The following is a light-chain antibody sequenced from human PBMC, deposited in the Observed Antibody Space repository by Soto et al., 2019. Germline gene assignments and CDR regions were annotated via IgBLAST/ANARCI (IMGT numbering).Light chain of an antibody. CDR2: DAS. V-gene: IGKV3-11*01. Sequence: EIVLTQSPATLSLSPGERATLSCRASQSVSSYLAWYQQKPGQAPRLLIYDASKRATTIPARFSGSGSGTDFTLTISSLEPEDFAVYYCQQRRNWPMYTFGQGTKLEIK. CDR3: QQRRNWPMYT. CDR1: QSVSSY. J-gene: IGKJ2*01.